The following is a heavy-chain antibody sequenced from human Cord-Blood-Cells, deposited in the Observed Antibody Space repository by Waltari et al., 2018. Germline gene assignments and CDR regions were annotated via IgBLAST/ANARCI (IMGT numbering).Heavy chain of an antibody. CDR2: IIPNFGTA. J-gene: IGHJ5*02. Sequence: QVQLVQSGAEVKKPGSSVKVSCKASGGTFSSHAISWVRQAPGPGLEWMGGIIPNFGTANYAQKFQGRVTITADESTSTAYMELSSLRSEDTTVYYCARGDCSSTSCLNNWFDPWGQGTLVTVSS. CDR3: ARGDCSSTSCLNNWFDP. CDR1: GGTFSSHA. D-gene: IGHD2-2*01. V-gene: IGHV1-69*01.